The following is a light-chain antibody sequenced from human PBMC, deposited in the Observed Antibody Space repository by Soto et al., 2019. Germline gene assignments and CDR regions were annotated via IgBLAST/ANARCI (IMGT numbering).Light chain of an antibody. Sequence: DIVMTQSPDSLAVSLGERATINCKSSQSVLYRSNNKNYLAWYQQKPGQPPKLLIYWASTRESGVPDRFSGSGSGTDFTLTISSLQAEDVALYYCQQYYNTPLTFGGGTKVEIK. CDR1: QSVLYRSNNKNY. J-gene: IGKJ4*01. V-gene: IGKV4-1*01. CDR3: QQYYNTPLT. CDR2: WAS.